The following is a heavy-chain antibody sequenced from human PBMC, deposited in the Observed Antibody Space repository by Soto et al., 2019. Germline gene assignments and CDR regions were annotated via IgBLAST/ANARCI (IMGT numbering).Heavy chain of an antibody. CDR1: GFNFSRYW. CDR2: INTDGTTT. D-gene: IGHD3-10*01. CDR3: VRERGDYSYYWFDP. J-gene: IGHJ5*02. Sequence: EVQLVESGGGLVQPGGSLRLSCAASGFNFSRYWMHWVRQAPGKGLIWVSRINTDGTTTTYADLVKGRFTISRDNAKNTLFLQMNSLRVEDTAVYFCVRERGDYSYYWFDPWGQGTLVTVSS. V-gene: IGHV3-74*01.